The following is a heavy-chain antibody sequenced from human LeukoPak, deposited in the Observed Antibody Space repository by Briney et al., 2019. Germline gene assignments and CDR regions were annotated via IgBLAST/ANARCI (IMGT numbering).Heavy chain of an antibody. CDR2: ISSSSSYI. Sequence: GGSLRLSCAASGFTFSSYSMNWVRQAPGKGLEWVSSISSSSSYIYYADSVKGRFTISRDNAKNSLYLQMNSLKTEDTAVYYCTTVRSDYGDYDGYFYWGQGTLVTVSS. D-gene: IGHD4-17*01. CDR1: GFTFSSYS. V-gene: IGHV3-21*03. J-gene: IGHJ4*02. CDR3: TTVRSDYGDYDGYFY.